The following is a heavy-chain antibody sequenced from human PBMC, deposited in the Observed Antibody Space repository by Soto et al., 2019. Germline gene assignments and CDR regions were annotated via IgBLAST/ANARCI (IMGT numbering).Heavy chain of an antibody. Sequence: PGESLKISCAASGFTFSSYAMHWVRQAPGKGLEWVAVISYDGSNKYYADSVKGRFTISRDNSKNTLYLQMNSLRAEDTAVYYCARDKEDGYDSLLNYYYYGMDVWGQGTTVTVSS. D-gene: IGHD5-12*01. CDR1: GFTFSSYA. CDR3: ARDKEDGYDSLLNYYYYGMDV. V-gene: IGHV3-30-3*01. J-gene: IGHJ6*02. CDR2: ISYDGSNK.